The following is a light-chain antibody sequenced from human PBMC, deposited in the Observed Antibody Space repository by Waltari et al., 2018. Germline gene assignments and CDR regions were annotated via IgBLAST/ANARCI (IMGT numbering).Light chain of an antibody. CDR1: SLKTHS. J-gene: IGLJ2*01. Sequence: SSELTPDPAVSVALGPTVRLPCQGDSLKTHSSSWYQQKPCKATVLVIYGKNNRPSGIPDRFSGSSSGNTASLTITGAQAEDEADYYCNSRDSSGNHLVFGGGTKLTVL. V-gene: IGLV3-19*01. CDR3: NSRDSSGNHLV. CDR2: GKN.